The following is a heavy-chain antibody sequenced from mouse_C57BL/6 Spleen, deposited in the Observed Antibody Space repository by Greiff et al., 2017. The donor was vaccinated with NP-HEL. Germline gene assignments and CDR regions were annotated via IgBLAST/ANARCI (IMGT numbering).Heavy chain of an antibody. J-gene: IGHJ2*01. D-gene: IGHD1-1*01. V-gene: IGHV8-12*01. CDR3: ACITTVVGNYFDY. CDR2: IYWDDDK. Sequence: QVQLKESGPGILQSSQTLSLTCSFSGFSLSTSGMGVSWIRQPSGKGLEWLAHIYWDDDKRYNPSLKSRLTISKDTSRNQVFLKITSVDTADTATYYCACITTVVGNYFDYWGQGTTLTVSS. CDR1: GFSLSTSGMG.